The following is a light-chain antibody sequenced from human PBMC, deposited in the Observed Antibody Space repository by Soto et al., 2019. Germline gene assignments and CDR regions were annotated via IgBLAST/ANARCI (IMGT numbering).Light chain of an antibody. V-gene: IGKV3-20*01. CDR1: QSVAGSY. CDR3: QQYGTSPIT. J-gene: IGKJ5*01. CDR2: AAS. Sequence: DIVLTQSPGTLSLSPGERATLSCRASQSVAGSYLAWYQHQRGQAPRLLIYAASSRATGIPDRFSGTGSGTDFTLTITRLEPEDFAVYYCQQYGTSPITFGQGTRLEIK.